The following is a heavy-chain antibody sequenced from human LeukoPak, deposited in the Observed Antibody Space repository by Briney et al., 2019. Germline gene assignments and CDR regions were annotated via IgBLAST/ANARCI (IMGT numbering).Heavy chain of an antibody. V-gene: IGHV4-31*03. Sequence: SETLSLTCTVSGGSISSGGYYWSWIRQHPGKGLEWIGYIYYSGSTYYNPSLKSRVTISVDTSKNQFSLKLNSVTAADTAVYYCAGRSGSYSHYWGQGTLVTVSS. CDR3: AGRSGSYSHY. J-gene: IGHJ4*02. D-gene: IGHD1-26*01. CDR1: GGSISSGGYY. CDR2: IYYSGST.